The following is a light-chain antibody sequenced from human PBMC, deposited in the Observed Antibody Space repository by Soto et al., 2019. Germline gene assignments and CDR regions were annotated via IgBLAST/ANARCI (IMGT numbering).Light chain of an antibody. CDR1: SSDVCGYNY. V-gene: IGLV2-14*01. CDR2: DVS. J-gene: IGLJ1*01. Sequence: QSALTQPASVSGSPGKSITISCTGTSSDVCGYNYVSWYQQYPGKAPKLMIYDVSNRPSGISNRFSGSKSGNTASLTISGLQAEDEADYYCSSYTSSSTLYVFGTGTQLTVL. CDR3: SSYTSSSTLYV.